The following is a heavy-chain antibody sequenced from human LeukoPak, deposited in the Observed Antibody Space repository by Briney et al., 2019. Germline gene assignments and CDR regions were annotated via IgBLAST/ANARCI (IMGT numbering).Heavy chain of an antibody. CDR2: ISGSGGST. J-gene: IGHJ4*02. Sequence: PGGSLRLSCAASGFTFSSYAMSWVRQAPGKGLEWVSAISGSGGSTYYADSVKGRFTISRDNSKNTLYLQMNSLRAEDTAVYYCAKDRLIVVVPAAMDYWGQGTLVTVSS. D-gene: IGHD2-2*01. CDR3: AKDRLIVVVPAAMDY. CDR1: GFTFSSYA. V-gene: IGHV3-23*01.